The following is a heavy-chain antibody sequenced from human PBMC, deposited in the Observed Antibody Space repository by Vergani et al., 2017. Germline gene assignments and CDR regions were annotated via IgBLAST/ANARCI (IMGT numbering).Heavy chain of an antibody. J-gene: IGHJ6*03. CDR1: GFTFSSYG. V-gene: IGHV3-30*02. CDR2: IRYDGSNK. CDR3: AKDPAAYYYYYYMDV. Sequence: QVQLVESGGGVVQPGGSLRLSCAASGFTFSSYGMHWVRQAPGKGLEWVAFIRYDGSNKYYADSVKGRFTITRDNSKNKLYMQMNSLRAEDTAVYYCAKDPAAYYYYYYMDVWGKGNTVTVSS.